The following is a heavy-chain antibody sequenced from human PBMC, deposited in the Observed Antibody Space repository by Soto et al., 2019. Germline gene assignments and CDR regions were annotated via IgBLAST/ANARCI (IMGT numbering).Heavy chain of an antibody. V-gene: IGHV2-5*02. Sequence: QITLKESGPTLVKPTQSLTLTCTFSGFSLSTSGVGVGWIRQPPGKALEWLALIYWDNDKRHSPSLKSRLTITKDTSKNQVVLTVTNMDPVDTATYYCSHFTTPYGLDVWGQGTTVTVSS. CDR2: IYWDNDK. CDR3: SHFTTPYGLDV. CDR1: GFSLSTSGVG. D-gene: IGHD3-3*01. J-gene: IGHJ6*02.